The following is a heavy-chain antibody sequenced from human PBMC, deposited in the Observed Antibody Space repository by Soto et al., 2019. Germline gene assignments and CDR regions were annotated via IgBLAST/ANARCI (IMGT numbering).Heavy chain of an antibody. J-gene: IGHJ4*02. CDR3: ARDSTPPYCGGDCYSLDY. D-gene: IGHD2-21*02. Sequence: HVQLVQSGAEVKKPGSSVKVSCKASGGTFSSYAISWVRQAPGQGLEWMGGIIPIFGTANYAQKFQGRVTITADESTSTAYMELSSLRSEDTAVYYCARDSTPPYCGGDCYSLDYWGQGTLVTVSS. CDR2: IIPIFGTA. CDR1: GGTFSSYA. V-gene: IGHV1-69*01.